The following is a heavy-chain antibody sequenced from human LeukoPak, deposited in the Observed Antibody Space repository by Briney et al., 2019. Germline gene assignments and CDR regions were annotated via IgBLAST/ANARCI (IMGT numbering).Heavy chain of an antibody. CDR3: ATSRAHTYYYGSGSYFAFDI. Sequence: SETLSLTCAVYGGSFSGYHWSWIRQPPGKGLEWIGEINHSGSTNYNPSLKSRVTISVDTSKNQFSLKLSSVTAADTAVYYCATSRAHTYYYGSGSYFAFDIWGQGTMVTVSS. CDR2: INHSGST. J-gene: IGHJ3*02. V-gene: IGHV4-34*01. D-gene: IGHD3-10*01. CDR1: GGSFSGYH.